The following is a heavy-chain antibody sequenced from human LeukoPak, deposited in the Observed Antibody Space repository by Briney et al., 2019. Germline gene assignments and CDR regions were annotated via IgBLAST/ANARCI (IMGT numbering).Heavy chain of an antibody. V-gene: IGHV3-21*01. CDR2: ISSSSIYI. J-gene: IGHJ4*02. Sequence: PGGSLRLSCAASGFTLSSHSMKWVRQAPGKGLQWISSISSSSIYIYYADSVKGRFTISRDNAKKSLYLQMNSLRAEDTAVYYCARTADYGHYFDYWGQGTLVTVSS. D-gene: IGHD4-17*01. CDR3: ARTADYGHYFDY. CDR1: GFTLSSHS.